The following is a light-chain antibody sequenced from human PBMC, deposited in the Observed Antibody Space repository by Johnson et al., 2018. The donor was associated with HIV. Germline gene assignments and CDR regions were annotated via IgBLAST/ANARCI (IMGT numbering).Light chain of an antibody. V-gene: IGLV1-51*02. CDR3: GTWDNSLSAV. CDR2: END. CDR1: SSNIGNNY. Sequence: QSVLTQPPSVSAAPGQKVTISCSGSSSNIGNNYVSWYQQLPGTAPRLLIYENDKRPSGIPDRFSGSKSGTSATLGITGHQTGDEADYYCGTWDNSLSAVFGTGTKVTVL. J-gene: IGLJ1*01.